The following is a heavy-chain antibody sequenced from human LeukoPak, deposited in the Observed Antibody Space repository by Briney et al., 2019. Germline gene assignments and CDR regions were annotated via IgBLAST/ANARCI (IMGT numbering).Heavy chain of an antibody. CDR2: IGGRDGST. D-gene: IGHD3-10*01. CDR3: AKGHYYGSGSLDY. V-gene: IGHV3-23*01. J-gene: IGHJ4*02. CDR1: GFTFSSYG. Sequence: GGSLRLSCAASGFTFSSYGMSWVRQAPGKGLEWVSAIGGRDGSTYYADSVKGRFTISRDNSKNALYVQMNSLRAEDTAVYYCAKGHYYGSGSLDYWGQGTLVTVSS.